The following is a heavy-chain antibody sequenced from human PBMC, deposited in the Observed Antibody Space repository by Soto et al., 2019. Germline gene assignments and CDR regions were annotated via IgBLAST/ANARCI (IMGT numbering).Heavy chain of an antibody. CDR1: GGTFSSYT. D-gene: IGHD3-16*01. CDR3: AREDRGGYFDY. Sequence: QVQLVQSGAEVKKPGSSVKVSCKASGGTFSSYTISWVRQAPGQGLEWMGRIIPILGIANYAQKFQGRVTITADKSTSTGYMELSSLRSEDTAVYYCAREDRGGYFDYWGQGTLVTVSS. CDR2: IIPILGIA. J-gene: IGHJ4*02. V-gene: IGHV1-69*08.